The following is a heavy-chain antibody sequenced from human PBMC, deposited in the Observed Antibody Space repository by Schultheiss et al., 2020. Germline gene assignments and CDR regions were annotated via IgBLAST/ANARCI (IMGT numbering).Heavy chain of an antibody. Sequence: GGSLRLSCAASGFTFRNYGMHWVRQAPGKGLEWVSSISSSSSYIYYADSVKGRFTISRDNAKNSLYLQMSTLRAEDTAVYYCARVHKDSSGYDNWFDPWGQGTLVTGSS. D-gene: IGHD3-22*01. CDR1: GFTFRNYG. CDR3: ARVHKDSSGYDNWFDP. V-gene: IGHV3-21*01. J-gene: IGHJ5*02. CDR2: ISSSSSYI.